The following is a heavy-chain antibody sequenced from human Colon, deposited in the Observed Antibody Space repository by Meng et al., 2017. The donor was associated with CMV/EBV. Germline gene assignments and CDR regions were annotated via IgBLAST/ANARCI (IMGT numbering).Heavy chain of an antibody. CDR1: GFTFSSYA. CDR3: ERDKGTGAFDY. CDR2: IAYDGSKK. Sequence: GGSLRLSCAASGFTFSSYAMHWVRQAPGKGLEWVAFIAYDGSKKKYADSVTGRFTISRDTPKDTLYLEVNSLKTDDTAIYYCERDKGTGAFDYWGQGSLVTVSS. V-gene: IGHV3-30*04. J-gene: IGHJ4*02. D-gene: IGHD3/OR15-3a*01.